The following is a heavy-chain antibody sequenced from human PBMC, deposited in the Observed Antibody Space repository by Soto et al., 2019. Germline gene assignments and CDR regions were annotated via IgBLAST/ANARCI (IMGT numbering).Heavy chain of an antibody. CDR3: ARGGPYWYFDL. D-gene: IGHD3-16*01. V-gene: IGHV1-69*02. CDR1: GATFSSYT. J-gene: IGHJ2*01. Sequence: QVQLVQSGAEVRKPGSSVKVSCKASGATFSSYTITWVRQAPGQGLEWVGRIIPILDIANYALKFQGRVTITADKSTSTAYMELSSLRSGDTAVYYCARGGPYWYFDLWGRGTLVTVSS. CDR2: IIPILDIA.